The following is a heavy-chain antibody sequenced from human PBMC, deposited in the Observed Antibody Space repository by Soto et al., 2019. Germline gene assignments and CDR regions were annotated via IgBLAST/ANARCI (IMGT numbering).Heavy chain of an antibody. CDR2: IYYSGST. CDR1: GGSINSSSYF. CDR3: ARHYSSGSRNWFDP. Sequence: PAESLSLTYSASGGSINSSSYFWGWVRQPPGKGLEWIGSIYYSGSTYYNPSLRSRVTISVDTSKNQFSLKLSSVTAADTAVFYCARHYSSGSRNWFDPWGQGTLVTVSS. D-gene: IGHD6-19*01. V-gene: IGHV4-39*01. J-gene: IGHJ5*02.